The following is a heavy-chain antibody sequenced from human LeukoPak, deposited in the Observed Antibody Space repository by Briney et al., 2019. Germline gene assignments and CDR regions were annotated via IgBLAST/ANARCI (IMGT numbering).Heavy chain of an antibody. J-gene: IGHJ6*02. CDR3: ARDRRITIFGVANYYYGMDV. Sequence: SETLSLTCAVYGGSFSGYYWSWIRQPPGKGLEWIGEINHSGSTNYNPSLKSRVTISVDPSKHQFSLKLSSVTAADTAVYYCARDRRITIFGVANYYYGMDVWGQGTTVTVSS. V-gene: IGHV4-34*01. CDR1: GGSFSGYY. D-gene: IGHD3-3*01. CDR2: INHSGST.